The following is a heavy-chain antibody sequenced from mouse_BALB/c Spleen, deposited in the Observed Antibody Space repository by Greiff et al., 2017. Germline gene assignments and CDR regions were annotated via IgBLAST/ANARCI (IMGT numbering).Heavy chain of an antibody. D-gene: IGHD4-1*02. CDR2: ISSGGSYT. J-gene: IGHJ3*01. CDR3: ARSTGRGFAY. V-gene: IGHV5-9-3*01. CDR1: GFTFSSYA. Sequence: EVQLVESGGGLVKPGGSLKLSCAASGFTFSSYAMSWVRQTPEKRLEWVATISSGGSYTYYPDSVKGRFTISRDNAKNTLYLQMSSLRSEDTAMYYCARSTGRGFAYWGQGTLVTVSA.